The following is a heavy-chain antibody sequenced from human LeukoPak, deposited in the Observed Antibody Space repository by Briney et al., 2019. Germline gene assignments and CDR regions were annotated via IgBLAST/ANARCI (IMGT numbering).Heavy chain of an antibody. CDR3: ARRAHYYGSGSYLFDP. D-gene: IGHD3-10*01. V-gene: IGHV1-46*01. CDR1: GYTFISYF. J-gene: IGHJ5*02. CDR2: INPSGGST. Sequence: ASVKVSCKASGYTFISYFMYCVRQAPGQGLEWIGIINPSGGSTSYAQKFQGRVTMTRDTSTSTVYMELSSLRSEDTAMYYCARRAHYYGSGSYLFDPWGQGTLVTVSS.